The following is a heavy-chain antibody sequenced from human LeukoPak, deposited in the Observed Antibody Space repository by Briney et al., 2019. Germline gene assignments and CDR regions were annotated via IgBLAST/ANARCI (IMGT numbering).Heavy chain of an antibody. CDR2: IYHSGST. Sequence: SETLSLTCTVSGGSISSSSYYWGWIRQPPGKGLEWIGSIYHSGSTYYNPSLKSRVTISPATSKNQFSLKLSPVTAADTAVYYCARDRVRGEGRAHNWFDPWGQGTLVTVSS. J-gene: IGHJ5*02. V-gene: IGHV4-39*07. CDR1: GGSISSSSYY. CDR3: ARDRVRGEGRAHNWFDP. D-gene: IGHD1-26*01.